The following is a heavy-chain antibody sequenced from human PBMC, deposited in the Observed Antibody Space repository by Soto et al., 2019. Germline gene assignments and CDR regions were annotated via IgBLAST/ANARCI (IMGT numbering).Heavy chain of an antibody. J-gene: IGHJ3*02. Sequence: EVQLVQSGAEVKKPGESLKISCQVSGYTFSRYWIGWVRQKPGKGLEWMGIIYPGDSDTRYSPSFQGQVTISADKSVNTAYLQWSSLKASDTAMFYCARDSCNATDCYVGAFDIWGQGTMVTVSS. CDR1: GYTFSRYW. CDR3: ARDSCNATDCYVGAFDI. D-gene: IGHD2-21*02. CDR2: IYPGDSDT. V-gene: IGHV5-51*03.